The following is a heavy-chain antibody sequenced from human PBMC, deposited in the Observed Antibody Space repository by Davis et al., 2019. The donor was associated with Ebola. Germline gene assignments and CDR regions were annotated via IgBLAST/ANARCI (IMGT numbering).Heavy chain of an antibody. V-gene: IGHV3-48*02. Sequence: GESLKISCAASGFTFSSNSMNWVRQAPGKGLEWVSYISSSSSTIYYADSVKGRFTISRDNTKNSLYLQMNSLRDEDTAVYYCARSRDYGDYRWNYYYYYGMDVWGQGTTVTVSS. J-gene: IGHJ6*02. D-gene: IGHD4-17*01. CDR3: ARSRDYGDYRWNYYYYYGMDV. CDR2: ISSSSSTI. CDR1: GFTFSSNS.